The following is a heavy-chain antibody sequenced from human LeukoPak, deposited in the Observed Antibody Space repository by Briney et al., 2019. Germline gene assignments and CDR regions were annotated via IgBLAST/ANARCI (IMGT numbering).Heavy chain of an antibody. CDR3: ARLEGGFGESRRASFYYFDY. J-gene: IGHJ4*02. V-gene: IGHV4-34*01. CDR1: GGSFSGYY. D-gene: IGHD3-10*01. Sequence: PSETLSLTCAVYGGSFSGYYWSWIRQPPGKGLEWIGEINHSGSTNYNPSLKSRVTISVDTSKNQFSLKLSSVTAADTAVYYCARLEGGFGESRRASFYYFDYWGQGTLVTVSS. CDR2: INHSGST.